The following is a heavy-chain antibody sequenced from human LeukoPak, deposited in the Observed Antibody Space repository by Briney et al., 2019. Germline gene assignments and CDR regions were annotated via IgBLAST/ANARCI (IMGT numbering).Heavy chain of an antibody. J-gene: IGHJ3*02. CDR3: ARIEWERLGRAFDI. D-gene: IGHD1-26*01. Sequence: GGSLRLSCAASGFTVSDNYMTWVRQAPGKGLEWVSSIYNTGAAHYAESVKGRFTISRDNSKNTLFLQMNSLRAEDMAVYYCARIEWERLGRAFDIWGQGTMVTVSS. CDR2: IYNTGAA. CDR1: GFTVSDNY. V-gene: IGHV3-53*01.